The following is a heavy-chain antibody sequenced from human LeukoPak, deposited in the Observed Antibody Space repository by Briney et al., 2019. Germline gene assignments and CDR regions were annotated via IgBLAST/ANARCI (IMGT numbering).Heavy chain of an antibody. V-gene: IGHV3-23*01. D-gene: IGHD3-22*01. CDR2: ISGSGGST. Sequence: GGSLRLSCEASGFTFSSYAMSWVRQAPGKGLEWVSAISGSGGSTYYADSVKGRFTISRDNSKNTLYLQMNSLRAEDTAVYYCARAQYYYDSSGYPYWYFDLWGRGTLVTVSS. CDR1: GFTFSSYA. CDR3: ARAQYYYDSSGYPYWYFDL. J-gene: IGHJ2*01.